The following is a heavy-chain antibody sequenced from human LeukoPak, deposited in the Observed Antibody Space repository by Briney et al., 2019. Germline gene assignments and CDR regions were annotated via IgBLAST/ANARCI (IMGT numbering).Heavy chain of an antibody. Sequence: ASVKVSCKTSGYTSTTYGISWVRQAPGQGLEWMGWTYNTYTHYAQTLRDRLTMTTDTSTSTAYMELRSLRSDDTAVYYCARQPLGVLISSAAVTDYWGQGTLVTVSS. CDR3: ARQPLGVLISSAAVTDY. J-gene: IGHJ4*02. CDR1: GYTSTTYG. D-gene: IGHD2-8*01. V-gene: IGHV1-18*01. CDR2: TYNTYT.